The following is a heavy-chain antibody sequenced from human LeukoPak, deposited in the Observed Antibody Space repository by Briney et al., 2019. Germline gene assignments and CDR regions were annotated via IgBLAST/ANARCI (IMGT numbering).Heavy chain of an antibody. CDR1: GYSISSGYY. V-gene: IGHV4-38-2*02. D-gene: IGHD6-19*01. CDR3: ARDLYSSGCGYFDY. Sequence: PSETLSLTCTISGYSISSGYYWGWIRQPPGKGLEWIGSIYHSGSTYYNPSLKSRVTISLDTSENQFSLKLSSVTAADTAVYYCARDLYSSGCGYFDYWGQGTLVTVSS. J-gene: IGHJ4*02. CDR2: IYHSGST.